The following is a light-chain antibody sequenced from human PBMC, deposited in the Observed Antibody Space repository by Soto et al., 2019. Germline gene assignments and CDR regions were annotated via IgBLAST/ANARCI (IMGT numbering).Light chain of an antibody. Sequence: DIQMTQSPSSLSASVGDRVTITCRASQSISSYLNWYQQKPGKAPKLLIYAASSLQSGVPSRFSGSGSGTDFTLTISSLQPEDFATYYCQQSYSTPPGFTFGPGNKVDIK. CDR3: QQSYSTPPGFT. V-gene: IGKV1-39*01. J-gene: IGKJ3*01. CDR2: AAS. CDR1: QSISSY.